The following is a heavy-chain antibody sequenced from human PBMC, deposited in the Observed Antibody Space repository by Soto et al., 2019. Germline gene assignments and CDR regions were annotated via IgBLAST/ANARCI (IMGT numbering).Heavy chain of an antibody. V-gene: IGHV3-11*01. Sequence: GGSLRLSXEASGFTFSHYYMSWIRQAPGKGLEWGSYISSSGSTIYYADSVKGRFTISRDNAKNSLYLQMNSLRAEDTAVYYCARDRRSSGSCPTRPVITKDDYWGLGTLVTVSS. D-gene: IGHD2-15*01. CDR1: GFTFSHYY. CDR2: ISSSGSTI. J-gene: IGHJ4*02. CDR3: ARDRRSSGSCPTRPVITKDDY.